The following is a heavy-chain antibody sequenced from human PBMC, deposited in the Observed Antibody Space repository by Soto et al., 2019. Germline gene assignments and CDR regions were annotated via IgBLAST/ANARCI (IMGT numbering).Heavy chain of an antibody. D-gene: IGHD3-9*01. V-gene: IGHV4-30-4*01. CDR3: AIVDILTVYGCMDV. J-gene: IGHJ6*02. CDR1: GASISSGDYF. CDR2: IYDSGSS. Sequence: SETLSLTCTVSGASISSGDYFLSWIRQSPGQGLQWIGYIYDSGSSYYNPSLKSRVTISVDRSKNLFSLKLSSVTAADTAVYYCAIVDILTVYGCMDVWGQGTTVTVSS.